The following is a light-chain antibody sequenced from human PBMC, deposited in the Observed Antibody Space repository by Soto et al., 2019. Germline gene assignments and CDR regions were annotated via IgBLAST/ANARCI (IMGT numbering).Light chain of an antibody. Sequence: QSVLTQPPSASGTPGQMVTISCSGSSYNIGSNTVNWYQQLPGTAPKLLIYSNNQRPSGVPDRFSGSKSGTSASLAISGLQSEDEADYYCAAWDDSLNGYVFGNGTKVTVL. CDR3: AAWDDSLNGYV. J-gene: IGLJ1*01. CDR1: SYNIGSNT. CDR2: SNN. V-gene: IGLV1-44*01.